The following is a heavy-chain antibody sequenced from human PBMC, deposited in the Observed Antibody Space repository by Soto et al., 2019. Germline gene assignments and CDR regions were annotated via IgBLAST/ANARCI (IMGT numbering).Heavy chain of an antibody. D-gene: IGHD3-22*01. J-gene: IGHJ4*02. CDR3: ARDRLRGYDSSGFYS. Sequence: GASVKVSCKASGYTFTSYGISWVRQAPGQGLEWMGWISAYNGNTNYAQKLQGRVTMTTDTSTSTAYMELRSLRSDDTAIYYCARDRLRGYDSSGFYSWGKGTMVTVSS. V-gene: IGHV1-18*01. CDR1: GYTFTSYG. CDR2: ISAYNGNT.